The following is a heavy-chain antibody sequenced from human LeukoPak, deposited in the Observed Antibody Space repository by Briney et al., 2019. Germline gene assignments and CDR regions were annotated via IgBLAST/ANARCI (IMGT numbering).Heavy chain of an antibody. Sequence: GGSLRLSCAASGFTFTNVWMSWVRQTPWKGREWVVRIRSKSDGKTTDYAAPVKRRFTISRDDEKTMVYLQMNSLKSEDTAVYYCTTDRGSVWGQGTLVTGSS. CDR1: GFTFTNVW. V-gene: IGHV3-15*01. CDR2: IRSKSDGKTT. CDR3: TTDRGSV. J-gene: IGHJ1*01.